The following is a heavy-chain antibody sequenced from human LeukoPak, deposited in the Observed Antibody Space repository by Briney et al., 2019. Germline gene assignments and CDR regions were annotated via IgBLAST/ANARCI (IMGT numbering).Heavy chain of an antibody. J-gene: IGHJ4*02. CDR2: ISSGSSTI. Sequence: GGSLRLSCAASGFIFGDYNINWVRQAPGKGLEWVSYISSGSSTIYYADSVKGRFTISRDNAKNSLYLQMNSLTDEDTAVYYCAREPPGNYDSSGYYYAYFDCWGQGTLVTVSS. D-gene: IGHD3-22*01. CDR1: GFIFGDYN. V-gene: IGHV3-48*02. CDR3: AREPPGNYDSSGYYYAYFDC.